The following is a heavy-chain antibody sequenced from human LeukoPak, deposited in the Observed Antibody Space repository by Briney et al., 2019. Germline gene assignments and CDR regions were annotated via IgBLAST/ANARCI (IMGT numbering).Heavy chain of an antibody. V-gene: IGHV4-31*03. CDR2: IYYSGSA. CDR3: ARGAPVVVTAINFDY. J-gene: IGHJ4*02. Sequence: SETLSLTCTVSGGAISSSSYYWSWIRQHPGKGLEWMGYIYYSGSAYYNPSLKSRVTISVDTSKNQFSLKLSSVTAADTAVYYCARGAPVVVTAINFDYWGQGALVTVSS. D-gene: IGHD2-21*02. CDR1: GGAISSSSYY.